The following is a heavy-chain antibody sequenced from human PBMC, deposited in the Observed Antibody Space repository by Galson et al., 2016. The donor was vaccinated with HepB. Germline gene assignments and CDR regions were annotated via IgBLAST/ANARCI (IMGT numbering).Heavy chain of an antibody. V-gene: IGHV3-48*01. CDR3: VRDHDWAFDY. D-gene: IGHD3-9*01. CDR2: NSRENNRI. CDR1: GFTFSDYA. Sequence: SLRLSCSASGFTFSDYAMNWVRQAPGKGLEWISHNSRENNRIDYADSVKGRFTVSRDNGKNSLYLQMNSLRVEDKAVYYCVRDHDWAFDYWGPGLLVTVSS. J-gene: IGHJ4*02.